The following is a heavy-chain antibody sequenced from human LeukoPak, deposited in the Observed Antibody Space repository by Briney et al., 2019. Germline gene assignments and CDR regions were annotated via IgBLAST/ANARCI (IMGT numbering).Heavy chain of an antibody. V-gene: IGHV4-59*12. D-gene: IGHD5-12*01. CDR2: IYYSGST. J-gene: IGHJ4*02. CDR1: GGSISSYY. Sequence: SETLSLTCTVSGGSISSYYWSWIRQPPGKGLEWIGYIYYSGSTSYNPSLKSRVTMSVDTSKNQFSLKLGSVTAADTAVYYCAGVKWLRSGGLFDYWGQGTLVTDSS. CDR3: AGVKWLRSGGLFDY.